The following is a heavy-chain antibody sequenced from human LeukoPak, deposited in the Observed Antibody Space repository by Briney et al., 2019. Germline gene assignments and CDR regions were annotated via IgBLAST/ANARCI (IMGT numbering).Heavy chain of an antibody. D-gene: IGHD3-22*01. CDR3: ARHGPMYYYDSSCYCDY. Sequence: PGESLKISCKGSGYSFTSYWIGWVRQMPGKGLEWMGIIYPGDPDTRYSPSFQGQVTISADKSISTAYLQWSSLKASDTAMYYCARHGPMYYYDSSCYCDYWGQGTLVTVSS. CDR1: GYSFTSYW. V-gene: IGHV5-51*01. J-gene: IGHJ4*02. CDR2: IYPGDPDT.